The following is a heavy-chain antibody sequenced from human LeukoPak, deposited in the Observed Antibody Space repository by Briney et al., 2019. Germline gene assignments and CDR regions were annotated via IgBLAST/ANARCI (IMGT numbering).Heavy chain of an antibody. V-gene: IGHV4-4*02. D-gene: IGHD5-12*01. CDR3: ARSEVSGYDYFDY. Sequence: LPCAVXGGSISSSNWWRWVRQPPGKGLEWVGEIYHRGSTNYNPSLKSRVTISVDKSKNQFSLKLSSVTAADTAVYYCARSEVSGYDYFDYWGQGTLVTVSS. CDR2: IYHRGST. CDR1: GGSISSSNW. J-gene: IGHJ4*02.